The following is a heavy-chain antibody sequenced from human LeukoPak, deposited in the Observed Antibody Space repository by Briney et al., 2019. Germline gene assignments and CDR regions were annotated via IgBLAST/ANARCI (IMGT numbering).Heavy chain of an antibody. D-gene: IGHD1-1*01. Sequence: GRSLRLSCAASGFTFSSYGMHWVRQAPGKGLEWVAVISYDGSDKYYADSVKGRFTISRDNSKNTLYLQMNSLRAEDTAVYYCAILSYTPTPFDYWGQGTLVTVSS. CDR2: ISYDGSDK. V-gene: IGHV3-30*03. J-gene: IGHJ4*02. CDR1: GFTFSSYG. CDR3: AILSYTPTPFDY.